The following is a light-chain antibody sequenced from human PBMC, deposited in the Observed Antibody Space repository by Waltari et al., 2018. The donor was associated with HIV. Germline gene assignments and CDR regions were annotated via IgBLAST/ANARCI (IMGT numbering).Light chain of an antibody. V-gene: IGLV3-25*03. CDR2: QDS. CDR3: QSAESTGIGV. CDR1: VLPKQY. Sequence: SYELTQPPSVSVSPGQTARITCSGDVLPKQYAYWYQQMPGQAPVLVIYQDSERPSGIPERFAASSSGTTVTLTISGVQAEDEADYYCQSAESTGIGVFGGGTKLTVL. J-gene: IGLJ3*02.